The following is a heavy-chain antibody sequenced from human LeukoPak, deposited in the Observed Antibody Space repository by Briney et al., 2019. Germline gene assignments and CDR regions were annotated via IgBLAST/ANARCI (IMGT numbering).Heavy chain of an antibody. V-gene: IGHV1-2*02. CDR1: GYTFTGYY. D-gene: IGHD3-22*01. Sequence: ASVKVSCKASGYTFTGYYMHWVRQAPGQGLEWMVWINPNSGGTNYAQQFQGRLTMTRDTSISTAYMELSRLRSDDTAVYYCARVKTMIIVVSLFDYWGQGTLVTVSS. J-gene: IGHJ4*02. CDR3: ARVKTMIIVVSLFDY. CDR2: INPNSGGT.